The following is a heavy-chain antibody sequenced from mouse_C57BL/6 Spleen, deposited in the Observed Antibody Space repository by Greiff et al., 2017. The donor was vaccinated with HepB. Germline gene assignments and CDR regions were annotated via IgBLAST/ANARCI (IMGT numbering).Heavy chain of an antibody. CDR1: GYAFSSYW. CDR2: IYPGDGDT. V-gene: IGHV1-80*01. J-gene: IGHJ3*01. CDR3: ARSPVYYYGSSSWFAY. Sequence: QVQLQQSGAELVKPGASVKISCKASGYAFSSYWMNWVKQRPGKGLEWIGQIYPGDGDTNYNGTFKGKATLTADKSSSTAYMQSSSLTYEDSAVYFCARSPVYYYGSSSWFAYWGQGTLLTVSA. D-gene: IGHD1-1*01.